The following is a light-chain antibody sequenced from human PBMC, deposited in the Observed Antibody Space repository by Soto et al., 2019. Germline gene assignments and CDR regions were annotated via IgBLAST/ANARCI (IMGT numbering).Light chain of an antibody. J-gene: IGKJ3*01. CDR2: GAS. Sequence: EIVLTQSPGTLSLSPGERATLSCMAGQSFSSSYLAWYQQKPGQAPRLLIYGASSRATGIPDRFSGSGSGTDFTLTISRLEPEDFAVYYCQHYGSALFTFGPGTKVDIK. V-gene: IGKV3-20*01. CDR3: QHYGSALFT. CDR1: QSFSSSY.